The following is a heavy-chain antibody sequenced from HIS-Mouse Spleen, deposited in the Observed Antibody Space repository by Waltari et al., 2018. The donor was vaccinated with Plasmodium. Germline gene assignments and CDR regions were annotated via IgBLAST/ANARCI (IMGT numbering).Heavy chain of an antibody. J-gene: IGHJ6*02. D-gene: IGHD6-6*01. V-gene: IGHV6-1*01. CDR1: GDSVSSNSAA. CDR3: ARWKLVLNYYYYYGMDV. CDR2: TYYRSKWYN. Sequence: QVQLQQSGPGLVKPSQTLSLTCAISGDSVSSNSAAWHWIRQSPSRGLEWLGRTYYRSKWYNDYAVTVKSRITINPDTSKNQFSLQLNSVTPEDTAVYYCARWKLVLNYYYYYGMDVWGQGTTVTVSS.